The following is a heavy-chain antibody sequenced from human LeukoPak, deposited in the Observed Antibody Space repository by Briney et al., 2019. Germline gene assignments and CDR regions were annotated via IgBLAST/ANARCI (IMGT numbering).Heavy chain of an antibody. CDR1: GGSISSSHW. V-gene: IGHV4-4*02. Sequence: ASETLSLTCAASGGSISSSHWWSWVRQPPGKGLEWIGEIYHSGSTNYNPSLILKSRVTISVDKSKNQFSLKLSSVTAADTAVYYCARGEFDGGVYFDYWGQGTLVTVSS. CDR3: ARGEFDGGVYFDY. J-gene: IGHJ4*02. D-gene: IGHD3-16*01. CDR2: IYHSGST.